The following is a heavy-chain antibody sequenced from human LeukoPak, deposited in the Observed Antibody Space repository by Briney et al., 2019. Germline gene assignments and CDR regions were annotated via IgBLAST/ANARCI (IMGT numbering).Heavy chain of an antibody. CDR1: GFTFDGYS. CDR2: ISMSGRYI. Sequence: GGSLRLSCAASGFTFDGYSINWVRQAPGKGLEWVASISMSGRYIHYAGSVRGRFTISRDNGRNSVYLQMTGLRIEDTATYFCARWLDGYTPLDYWGQGVLVTV. J-gene: IGHJ4*02. V-gene: IGHV3-21*01. D-gene: IGHD5-24*01. CDR3: ARWLDGYTPLDY.